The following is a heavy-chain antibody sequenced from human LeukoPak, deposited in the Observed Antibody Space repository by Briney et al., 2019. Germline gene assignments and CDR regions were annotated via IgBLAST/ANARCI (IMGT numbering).Heavy chain of an antibody. CDR2: VSGSGNT. D-gene: IGHD6-19*01. V-gene: IGHV3-23*01. J-gene: IGHJ4*02. CDR1: GFTFSSYA. Sequence: GGSLRLSCAASGFTFSSYAMNWVRQAPGKGLEWVSAVSGSGNTYYADSVKGRFTISRDNSKNTLYPQMNSLRAEDTAVYYCAKEEQWLATYYFDYWGQGTLVTVSS. CDR3: AKEEQWLATYYFDY.